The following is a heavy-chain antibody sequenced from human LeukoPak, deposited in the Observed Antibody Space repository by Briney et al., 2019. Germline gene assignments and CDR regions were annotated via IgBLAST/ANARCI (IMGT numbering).Heavy chain of an antibody. J-gene: IGHJ3*01. CDR1: GFTVSHSY. CDR3: ARDLGTGS. Sequence: GGSLRLSCAVSGFTVSHSYMSWVRQAPGKGLEWVSVIYSGGSAYYADSVKGRFTISRDKSKNTLYLQMNSLRAEDTAVYYCARDLGTGSWGQGTMVTVSS. V-gene: IGHV3-66*01. CDR2: IYSGGSA. D-gene: IGHD1-26*01.